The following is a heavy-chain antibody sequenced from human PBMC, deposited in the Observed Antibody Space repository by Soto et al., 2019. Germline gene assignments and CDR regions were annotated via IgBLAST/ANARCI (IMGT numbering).Heavy chain of an antibody. V-gene: IGHV3-30-3*01. Sequence: QVQLVESGGGVVQTGRSLRLSCAASGFTFSSYAMHWVRQAPGKGLEWVAVISYDGSNKYYADSVKGRFTISRDNSKNTLYLQMNSLRAEDTAVYYCARDLIRRDGYSQFDYWGQGTLVTVSS. CDR3: ARDLIRRDGYSQFDY. J-gene: IGHJ4*02. CDR2: ISYDGSNK. CDR1: GFTFSSYA. D-gene: IGHD4-4*01.